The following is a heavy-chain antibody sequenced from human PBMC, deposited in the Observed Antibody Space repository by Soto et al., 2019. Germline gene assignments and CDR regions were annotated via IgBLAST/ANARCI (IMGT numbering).Heavy chain of an antibody. V-gene: IGHV3-23*01. CDR2: ISGSGDNT. CDR1: RFTFSSYA. CDR3: AIHDSSGCTRTAVDY. D-gene: IGHD3-22*01. Sequence: EVQLLESGGGLVQPGESLRLSCAASRFTFSSYAMSWVRQAPGKGLEWVSAISGSGDNTYYADSVKGRFTISRDNSKNRLYLQMNSLKARDTAIYYFAIHDSSGCTRTAVDYWGQGTLVTVSS. J-gene: IGHJ4*02.